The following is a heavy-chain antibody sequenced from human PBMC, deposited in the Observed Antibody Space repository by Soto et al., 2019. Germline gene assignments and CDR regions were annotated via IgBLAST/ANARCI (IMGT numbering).Heavy chain of an antibody. CDR1: GGSFSGYY. D-gene: IGHD3-10*01. J-gene: IGHJ4*02. V-gene: IGHV4-34*01. Sequence: QVQLQQWGAGLLKPSETLSLTCAVYGGSFSGYYWSWIRQPPGKGLEWIGEINHSGSTNYNPSLKSRVTISVDTSKNQFSLKLSSVTAADTAVYYCAREGNGVYFDYWGQGTLVTVSS. CDR2: INHSGST. CDR3: AREGNGVYFDY.